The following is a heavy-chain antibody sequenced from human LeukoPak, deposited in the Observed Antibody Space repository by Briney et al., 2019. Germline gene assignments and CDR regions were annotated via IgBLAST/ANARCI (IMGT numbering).Heavy chain of an antibody. CDR1: GFTFSNYG. J-gene: IGHJ5*02. D-gene: IGHD3-3*01. Sequence: GGSLRLSCTPSGFTFSNYGMHWVRQAPGKGLEWVAFVRPDGSDEKYGDSAKGRLTISRDNSKNTVYLQMNSLRAEDTAVYYCAKSDPSSDPWSGPWGRGTLVTVSS. CDR3: AKSDPSSDPWSGP. V-gene: IGHV3-30*02. CDR2: VRPDGSDE.